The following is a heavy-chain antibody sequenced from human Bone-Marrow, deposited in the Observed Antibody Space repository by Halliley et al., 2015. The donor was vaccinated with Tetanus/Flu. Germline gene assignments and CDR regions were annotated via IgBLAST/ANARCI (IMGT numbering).Heavy chain of an antibody. Sequence: QLVQSGAEVKKPGESLRISCKASGYSFDTKWITWVRQMPGKGLEWMGRIDPSDSYTHYNSSSQGHVTISVDRSTTTAYMQWTSLEASDSGIYFCARHGGPGNYQFDYWGQGTQVTVSS. D-gene: IGHD3-10*01. V-gene: IGHV5-10-1*01. CDR2: IDPSDSYT. CDR3: ARHGGPGNYQFDY. J-gene: IGHJ4*02. CDR1: GYSFDTKW.